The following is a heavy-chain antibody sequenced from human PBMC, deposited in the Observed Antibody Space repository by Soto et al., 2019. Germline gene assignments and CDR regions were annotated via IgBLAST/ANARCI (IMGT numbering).Heavy chain of an antibody. CDR2: ISGSGGST. J-gene: IGHJ4*02. D-gene: IGHD2-2*01. CDR3: AKDPGAEDIVVVPAGPAAFDY. V-gene: IGHV3-23*01. Sequence: EVQLLESGGGLAQPGGSLRLSCAASGFTFSSYAMSWVRQAPGKGLEWVSAISGSGGSTYYADSVKGRFTISRDNSKNTLYLQMNSLRAEDTAVYYCAKDPGAEDIVVVPAGPAAFDYWGQGTLVTVSS. CDR1: GFTFSSYA.